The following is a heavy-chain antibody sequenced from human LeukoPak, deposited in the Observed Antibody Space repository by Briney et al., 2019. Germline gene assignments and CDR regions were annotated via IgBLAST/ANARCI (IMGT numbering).Heavy chain of an antibody. CDR2: IYTNGST. D-gene: IGHD6-13*01. V-gene: IGHV4-4*07. CDR1: SGSISSYY. CDR3: ARDRPGPSSWPGPMDV. Sequence: ETLSLTCTVSSGSISSYYWSWIRQPAGKGLEWIGRIYTNGSTNYNPSLKSRVTISVDTSKNQFSLKLSSVTAADTAVYYCARDRPGPSSWPGPMDVWGKGTTVTVSS. J-gene: IGHJ6*03.